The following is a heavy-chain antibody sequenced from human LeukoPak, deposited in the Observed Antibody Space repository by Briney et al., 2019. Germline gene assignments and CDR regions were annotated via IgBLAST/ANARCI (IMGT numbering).Heavy chain of an antibody. CDR3: ARYSSGWYDSMYYFDY. Sequence: SVKVSCKASGGTFSSYAISWVRQAPGQGLEWMGRIIPIFGTANYAQKFQGRVTITTDESTSTAYMELRSLRSDDTAVYYCARYSSGWYDSMYYFDYWGQGTLVTVSS. CDR1: GGTFSSYA. V-gene: IGHV1-69*05. CDR2: IIPIFGTA. J-gene: IGHJ4*02. D-gene: IGHD6-19*01.